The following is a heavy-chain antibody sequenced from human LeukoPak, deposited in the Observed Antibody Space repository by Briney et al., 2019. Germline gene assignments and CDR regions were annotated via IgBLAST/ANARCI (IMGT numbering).Heavy chain of an antibody. Sequence: GESLKISCKGSGYSFTSYWIGWVRQMPGKGLEWMGIIYPGDSDTRYSPSFQGQVTISADKSISTAYLQWSSLKASDTAMYYCARPYDSSGYWGGFDYWGQGTLVTVSS. CDR3: ARPYDSSGYWGGFDY. D-gene: IGHD3-22*01. CDR2: IYPGDSDT. CDR1: GYSFTSYW. V-gene: IGHV5-51*01. J-gene: IGHJ4*02.